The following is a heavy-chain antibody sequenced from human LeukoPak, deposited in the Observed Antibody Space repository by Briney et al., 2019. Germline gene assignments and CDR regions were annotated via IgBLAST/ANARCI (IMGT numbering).Heavy chain of an antibody. CDR3: ARALRSKGAFDI. D-gene: IGHD4-11*01. Sequence: PSQTLSLTCTVSGGSISSGGYDWSWIRQHPGKGLEWIGYIYYSGSTYYNPSLKSRVTISVDTSKNQFSLKLSSVTAADTAVYYCARALRSKGAFDIWGQGTMVTVSS. J-gene: IGHJ3*02. V-gene: IGHV4-31*03. CDR2: IYYSGST. CDR1: GGSISSGGYD.